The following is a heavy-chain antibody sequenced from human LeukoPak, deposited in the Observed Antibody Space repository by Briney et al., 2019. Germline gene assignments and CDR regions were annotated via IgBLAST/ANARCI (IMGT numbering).Heavy chain of an antibody. CDR3: ARAVDLANWFDP. D-gene: IGHD3-9*01. Sequence: GGSLRLSCAGSGFTFSHYAMSWVRQAPGKGLEWVSSVRGRSEITQYADSVKGRFTLSRDDSKSRLYLQMNSLRAEDTAVYYCARAVDLANWFDPWGQGTLVTVSS. CDR2: VRGRSEIT. J-gene: IGHJ5*02. V-gene: IGHV3-23*01. CDR1: GFTFSHYA.